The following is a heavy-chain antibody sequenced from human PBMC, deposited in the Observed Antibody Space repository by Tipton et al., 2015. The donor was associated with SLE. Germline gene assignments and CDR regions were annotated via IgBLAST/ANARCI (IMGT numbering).Heavy chain of an antibody. D-gene: IGHD2-2*01. Sequence: GLVKPSETLSITCTVSGASFNGDHWNWIRQPPGKGLEWMERFYSRGTRNYNPSLKSRVTMSVDTSKNQLSLRLTSMTAADTAVYYCVVCSPSSCSYFDYWGQGTLVTVSS. CDR3: VVCSPSSCSYFDY. J-gene: IGHJ4*02. CDR1: GASFNGDH. CDR2: FYSRGTR. V-gene: IGHV4-4*07.